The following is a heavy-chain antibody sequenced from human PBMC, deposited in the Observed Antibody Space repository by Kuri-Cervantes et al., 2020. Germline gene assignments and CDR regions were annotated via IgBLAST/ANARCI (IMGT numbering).Heavy chain of an antibody. D-gene: IGHD2-15*01. J-gene: IGHJ4*02. Sequence: GGSLRLSCAASGFTFSSYSMNWVRPAPGKGLEWVAVIWYDGSNKYYADSVKGRFTISRDNSTNTLYLQMNSLRAEDTAVYYCARGAGRYCSSGSCYYFDYWGQGTLVTVSS. V-gene: IGHV3-33*08. CDR2: IWYDGSNK. CDR3: ARGAGRYCSSGSCYYFDY. CDR1: GFTFSSYS.